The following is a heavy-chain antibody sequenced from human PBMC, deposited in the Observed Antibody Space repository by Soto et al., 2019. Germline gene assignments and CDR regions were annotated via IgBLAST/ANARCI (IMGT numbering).Heavy chain of an antibody. CDR1: GGSISGSNW. Sequence: PSETLSLTCAVSGGSISGSNWWSWVRQPPGKGLEWIGEIYHSGSTNYNPSLKSRVTISVDKSKNQFSLKLSSVTAADTAVYYCARAGAAAMGWFDPWGQGTLVTVSS. CDR2: IYHSGST. D-gene: IGHD2-2*01. CDR3: ARAGAAAMGWFDP. J-gene: IGHJ5*02. V-gene: IGHV4-4*02.